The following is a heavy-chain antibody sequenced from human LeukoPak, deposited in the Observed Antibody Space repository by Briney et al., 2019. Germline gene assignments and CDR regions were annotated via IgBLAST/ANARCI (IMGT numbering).Heavy chain of an antibody. D-gene: IGHD3-22*01. V-gene: IGHV1-69*02. CDR1: GGTFSSYT. CDR3: ARLSDSSGYYYLQDFDY. J-gene: IGHJ4*02. CDR2: IIPILGIA. Sequence: SAKVSCKASGGTFSSYTISWVRQAPGQGLEWMGRIIPILGIANYAQKFQGRVTITADKSTSTAYMELSSLRSEDTAVYYCARLSDSSGYYYLQDFDYWGQGTLVTVSS.